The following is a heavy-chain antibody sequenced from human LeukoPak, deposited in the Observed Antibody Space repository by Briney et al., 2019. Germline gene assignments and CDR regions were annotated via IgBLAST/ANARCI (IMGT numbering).Heavy chain of an antibody. CDR1: GFTFSSDA. CDR2: ISGSGGST. Sequence: GGSLRLSCAASGFTFSSDAMSWVRQARGKGLEWVSSISGSGGSTFYPDSVKGRFTISRDNSKNTLYLQMNSLRAEDTAVYYCAKGWHTITVTTFDYWGQGTLVTVSS. CDR3: AKGWHTITVTTFDY. D-gene: IGHD4-17*01. J-gene: IGHJ4*02. V-gene: IGHV3-23*01.